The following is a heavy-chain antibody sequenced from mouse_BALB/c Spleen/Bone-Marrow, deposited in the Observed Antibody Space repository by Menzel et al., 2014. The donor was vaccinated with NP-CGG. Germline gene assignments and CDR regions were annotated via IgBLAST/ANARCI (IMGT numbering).Heavy chain of an antibody. CDR1: GFSLTSYG. Sequence: VKVVDSGPGLVSPSQRLSITCTVSGFSLTSYGVHWVRQPPGKGLEWLGVIWAGGSTNYNSALMSRLSISKDNSKSXVFLKRNSLQTDDTAMYYCARVLEGFAYWGQGTLVTVSA. V-gene: IGHV2-9*02. CDR2: IWAGGST. CDR3: ARVLEGFAY. J-gene: IGHJ3*01.